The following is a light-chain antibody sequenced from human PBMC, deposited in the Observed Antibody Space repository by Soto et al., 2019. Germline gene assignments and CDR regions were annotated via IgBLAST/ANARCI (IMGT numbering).Light chain of an antibody. CDR1: SSNIGTNY. V-gene: IGLV1-47*01. CDR2: RNN. Sequence: QSVLTQPPSASGTPGQGVTISCSGGSSNIGTNYVFWYQHLPGTAPKLLIYRNNERPSGVPDRFSGSKSGTSASLAISGLRSEDEAVYYWSGWDASLSGWVFGGGTKLTVL. J-gene: IGLJ3*02. CDR3: SGWDASLSGWV.